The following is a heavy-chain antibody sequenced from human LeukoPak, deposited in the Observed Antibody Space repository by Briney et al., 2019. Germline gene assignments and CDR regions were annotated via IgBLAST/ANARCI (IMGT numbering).Heavy chain of an antibody. CDR1: GGSISSGDYY. CDR2: IYHSGST. V-gene: IGHV4-30-2*01. Sequence: SETLSLTCTVSGGSISSGDYYWSWIRQHPGKGLEWIGYIYHSGSTYYNPSLKSRVTISVDRSKNQFSLKLSSVTAADTAVYYCARRIDYGGPYFDYWGQGTLVTVSS. D-gene: IGHD4-23*01. CDR3: ARRIDYGGPYFDY. J-gene: IGHJ4*02.